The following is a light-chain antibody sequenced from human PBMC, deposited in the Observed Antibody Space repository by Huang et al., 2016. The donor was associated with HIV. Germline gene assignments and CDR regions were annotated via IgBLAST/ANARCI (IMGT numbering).Light chain of an antibody. Sequence: DIVMTQSPLSLPVTPGEPASISCRSTQSLLQSNGYNYLDWYLRKPGQSPQLLIYLGSNRASGVPDRFSGSGTGTDFTLKISRVEAEDVGVYYCMQALQIPWTFGQGTKVEI. CDR3: MQALQIPWT. J-gene: IGKJ1*01. V-gene: IGKV2-28*01. CDR1: QSLLQSNGYNY. CDR2: LGS.